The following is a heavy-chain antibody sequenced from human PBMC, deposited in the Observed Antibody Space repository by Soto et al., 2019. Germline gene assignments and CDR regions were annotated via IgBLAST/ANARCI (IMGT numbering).Heavy chain of an antibody. V-gene: IGHV5-51*01. CDR3: ARIYYYDSSGYPNSYWYFDL. Sequence: GESLKISCKGSGYSFANYWIGWVRQMPGKGLEWMGIIYPGDSDTRYSPSFQGQVTISADKSISTAYLQWSSLKASDTAMYYCARIYYYDSSGYPNSYWYFDLWGRGTLVTVS. D-gene: IGHD3-22*01. CDR2: IYPGDSDT. J-gene: IGHJ2*01. CDR1: GYSFANYW.